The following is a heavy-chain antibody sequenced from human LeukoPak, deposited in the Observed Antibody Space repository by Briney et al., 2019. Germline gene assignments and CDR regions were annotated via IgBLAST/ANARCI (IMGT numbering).Heavy chain of an antibody. Sequence: SETLSLTCTVSGGSVSSGSYYWSWIRQPPGKGLEWIGYIYYSGSTNYNPSLKSRVTISVDTSKSQFSLKLSSVTAADTAVYYCATYYYDSSGYYYFDYWGQGTLVTVSS. CDR2: IYYSGST. CDR3: ATYYYDSSGYYYFDY. V-gene: IGHV4-61*01. CDR1: GGSVSSGSYY. J-gene: IGHJ4*02. D-gene: IGHD3-22*01.